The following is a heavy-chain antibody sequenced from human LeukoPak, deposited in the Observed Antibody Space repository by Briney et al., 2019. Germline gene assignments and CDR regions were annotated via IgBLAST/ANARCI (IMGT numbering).Heavy chain of an antibody. V-gene: IGHV4-59*01. D-gene: IGHD3-10*01. CDR3: ARSGLVRGVST. CDR1: GDSMTNYH. CDR2: ISYSGTT. Sequence: SETLSLTCTVSGDSMTNYHWTWIRQPPGKNLEWIGSISYSGTTNYNPSLKSRVTMSVDTSKSQFSLKLNSVTAADTAFYYCARSGLVRGVSTWGQGTLVTVSS. J-gene: IGHJ4*02.